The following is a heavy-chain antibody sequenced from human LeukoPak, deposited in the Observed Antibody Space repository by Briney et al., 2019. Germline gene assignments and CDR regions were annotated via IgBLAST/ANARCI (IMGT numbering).Heavy chain of an antibody. Sequence: GGSLRLSCAASGFTFSTYIMNWVRQAPGKGLEWVSYISSSSSTIYYADSVKGRFTISRDNAKNSLYLQMNSLRAEDTAVYYCARDDPKLSYYYGMDVWGQGTTVTVSS. V-gene: IGHV3-48*04. CDR3: ARDDPKLSYYYGMDV. CDR1: GFTFSTYI. D-gene: IGHD6-6*01. CDR2: ISSSSSTI. J-gene: IGHJ6*02.